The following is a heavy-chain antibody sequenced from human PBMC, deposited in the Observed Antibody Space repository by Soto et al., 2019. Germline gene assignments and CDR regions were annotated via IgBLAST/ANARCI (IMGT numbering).Heavy chain of an antibody. V-gene: IGHV4-34*01. D-gene: IGHD3-3*01. CDR2: INHSGST. Sequence: SETLSLTCAVYGGSFSGYYWSWIRQPPGKGLEWIGEINHSGSTNYNPSLKSRVTISVDTSKNQFSLKLSSVTAADTAVYYCARGPAYYDFWSGYYLFDYWRQGTLVTVSS. J-gene: IGHJ4*02. CDR3: ARGPAYYDFWSGYYLFDY. CDR1: GGSFSGYY.